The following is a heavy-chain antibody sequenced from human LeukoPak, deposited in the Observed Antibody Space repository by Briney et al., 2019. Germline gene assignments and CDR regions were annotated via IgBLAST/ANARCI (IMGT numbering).Heavy chain of an antibody. CDR2: INHSGST. CDR1: GGSFSGYY. CDR3: ARHFPWYYYDSSGAPTRNDAFDI. J-gene: IGHJ3*02. V-gene: IGHV4-34*01. Sequence: SETLSLTCAVYGGSFSGYYWSWIRQPPGKGLEWIGEINHSGSTNYNPSLKSRVTISVDTSKNQFSLKLSSVTAADTAVYYCARHFPWYYYDSSGAPTRNDAFDIWGQGTMVTVSS. D-gene: IGHD3-22*01.